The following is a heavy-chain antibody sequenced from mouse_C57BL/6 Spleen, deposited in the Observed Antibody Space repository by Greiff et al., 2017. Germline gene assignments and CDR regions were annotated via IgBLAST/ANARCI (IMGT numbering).Heavy chain of an antibody. D-gene: IGHD2-2*01. CDR2: INPSTGGT. CDR3: ARGGYYGYFDV. J-gene: IGHJ1*03. CDR1: GYSFTGYY. V-gene: IGHV1-42*01. Sequence: VQLKESGPELVKPGASVKISCKASGYSFTGYYMNWVKQSPEKSLEWIGEINPSTGGTTYNQKFKAKATLTVDKSSSTAYMQLKILTSEDSAVYYCARGGYYGYFDVWGTGTTVTVAS.